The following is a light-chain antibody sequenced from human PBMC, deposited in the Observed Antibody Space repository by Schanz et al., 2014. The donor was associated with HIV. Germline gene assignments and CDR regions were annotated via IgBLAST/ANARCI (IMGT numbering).Light chain of an antibody. J-gene: IGLJ3*02. CDR2: EVS. Sequence: QSALTQPASVSGSPGQSITISCTGTSSDVGSYNLVSWYQQHPGKAPKLMIYEVSKRPSGVSNRFSGSKSGNTASLTISGLQSEDEAYYYCNSCTSTNTLVFGGGTKLTVL. CDR3: NSCTSTNTLV. CDR1: SSDVGSYNL. V-gene: IGLV2-14*02.